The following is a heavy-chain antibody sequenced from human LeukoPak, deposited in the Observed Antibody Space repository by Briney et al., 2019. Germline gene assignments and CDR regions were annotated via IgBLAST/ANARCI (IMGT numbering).Heavy chain of an antibody. CDR2: ISSSGSTI. V-gene: IGHV3-48*03. D-gene: IGHD3-22*01. J-gene: IGHJ4*02. CDR3: AKNPPLASRVVVIFFDY. CDR1: GFTFSSYE. Sequence: PGGSLRLSCAASGFTFSSYEMNWVRQAPGKGLEWVSYISSSGSTIYYADSVKGRFTISRDNAKNSLYLQMNSLRAEDTAVYYCAKNPPLASRVVVIFFDYWGQGTLVTVSS.